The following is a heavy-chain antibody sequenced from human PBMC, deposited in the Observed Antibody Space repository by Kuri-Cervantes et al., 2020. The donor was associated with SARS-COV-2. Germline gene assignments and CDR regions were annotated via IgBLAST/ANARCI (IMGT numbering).Heavy chain of an antibody. CDR3: ARDSEGKYDLWSGYQHYYFYGMDV. J-gene: IGHJ6*02. CDR1: GFSFSTYS. D-gene: IGHD3/OR15-3a*01. Sequence: GESLKISCAASGFSFSTYSMNWVRQAPGKGLEWVASISSSSSYIYYADSLRGRFTISRDNAKNSLYLQMSSLRAEDTAVYYCARDSEGKYDLWSGYQHYYFYGMDVWGQGTAVTVSS. CDR2: ISSSSSYI. V-gene: IGHV3-21*01.